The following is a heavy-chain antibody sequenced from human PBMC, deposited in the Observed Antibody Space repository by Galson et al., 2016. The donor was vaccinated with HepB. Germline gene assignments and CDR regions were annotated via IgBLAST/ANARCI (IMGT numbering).Heavy chain of an antibody. J-gene: IGHJ4*02. CDR2: ISGSGTLT. CDR1: GFTFSSNG. Sequence: SLRLSCAASGFTFSSNGMSWVRQAPGQGLEWVACISGSGTLTYYADSVKGRFTISRDNPKNTPSLYMNNLTAGDTAIYYCGKHGGFDDWGQGALVTVSS. V-gene: IGHV3-23*01. D-gene: IGHD3-16*01. CDR3: GKHGGFDD.